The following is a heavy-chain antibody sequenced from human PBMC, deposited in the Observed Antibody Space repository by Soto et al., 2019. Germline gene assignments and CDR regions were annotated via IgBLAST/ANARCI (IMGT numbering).Heavy chain of an antibody. CDR2: IYYSGST. Sequence: NPSETLSLTCTVSGGSISSGGYYWSWIRQHPGKGLEWIGYIYYSGSTYYNPSLKSRVTISVDTSKNQFSLKLSSVTAADTAVYYCARGMDDSSGYYGNWFDPWGQGTLVTVSS. V-gene: IGHV4-31*03. J-gene: IGHJ5*02. CDR1: GGSISSGGYY. D-gene: IGHD3-22*01. CDR3: ARGMDDSSGYYGNWFDP.